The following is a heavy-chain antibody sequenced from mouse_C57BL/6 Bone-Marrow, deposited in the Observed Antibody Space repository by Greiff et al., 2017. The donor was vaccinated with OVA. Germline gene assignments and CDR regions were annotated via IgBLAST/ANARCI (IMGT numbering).Heavy chain of an antibody. D-gene: IGHD4-1*01. Sequence: EVMLVESGGGLVKPGGSLKLSCAASGFTFSSYAMSWVRQTPEKRLEWVATISDGGSYTYYPDNVKGRFTISRDNAKNNLYLQMSHLKSEDTAMYYCARGELVLDYWGQGTSVTVSS. CDR3: ARGELVLDY. J-gene: IGHJ4*01. CDR1: GFTFSSYA. CDR2: ISDGGSYT. V-gene: IGHV5-4*03.